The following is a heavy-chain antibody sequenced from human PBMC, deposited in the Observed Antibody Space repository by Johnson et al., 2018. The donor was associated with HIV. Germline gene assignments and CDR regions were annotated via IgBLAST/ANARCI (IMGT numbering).Heavy chain of an antibody. D-gene: IGHD6-6*01. Sequence: QVQLVESGGGLVKPGGSLRLSCAASGFTFSDYYMSWIRQAPGKGLEWVSYISSSGRTTYYADSVKGRFTIYRDNAKNSLYLQMNSLRAEETAVYYCARDLSYSSSSTGAFDIWGQGTMVTVSS. CDR1: GFTFSDYY. CDR2: ISSSGRTT. J-gene: IGHJ3*02. CDR3: ARDLSYSSSSTGAFDI. V-gene: IGHV3-11*04.